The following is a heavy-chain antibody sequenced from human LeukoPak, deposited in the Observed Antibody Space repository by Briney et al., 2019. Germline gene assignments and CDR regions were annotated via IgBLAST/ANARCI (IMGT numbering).Heavy chain of an antibody. CDR2: ISGSGGST. D-gene: IGHD3-22*01. J-gene: IGHJ4*02. Sequence: RGSLRLSCAPSGFTSSSYAMSWVRQAPGEGLEWVSAISGSGGSTYYADSVKGRFTISRDNSKNTLYLQMNSLRAEDTAVYYCAKDRGYDSSGYCNKWGQGTLVTVSS. CDR1: GFTSSSYA. CDR3: AKDRGYDSSGYCNK. V-gene: IGHV3-23*01.